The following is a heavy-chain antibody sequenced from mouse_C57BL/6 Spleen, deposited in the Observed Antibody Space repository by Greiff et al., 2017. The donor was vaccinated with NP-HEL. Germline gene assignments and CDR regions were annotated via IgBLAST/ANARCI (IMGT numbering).Heavy chain of an antibody. CDR1: GYAFSSSW. CDR3: ARLVSSYWYFDV. CDR2: IYPGDGDT. V-gene: IGHV1-82*01. Sequence: VQLQQSGPELVKPGASVKISCKASGYAFSSSWMNWVKQRPGKGLEWIGRIYPGDGDTTYNGKFKGKATLTADKSSSTAYMHRSSLTSEDSAVYFCARLVSSYWYFDVWGTGTTVTVSS. D-gene: IGHD1-1*01. J-gene: IGHJ1*03.